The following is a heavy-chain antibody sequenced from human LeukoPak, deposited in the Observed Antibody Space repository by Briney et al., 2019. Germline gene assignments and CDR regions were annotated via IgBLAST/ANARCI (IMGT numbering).Heavy chain of an antibody. D-gene: IGHD1-26*01. CDR3: ARDKLVGATTGKDY. V-gene: IGHV1-2*02. CDR1: GYTFTGYY. CDR2: INPNSGGT. Sequence: ASVKVSCKASGYTFTGYYMHWVRQAPGQGLEWMGWINPNSGGTNYAQKFQGRVTMTRDTSISTAYMELSRLRSDDTAVYYCARDKLVGATTGKDYWGQGTLDTVSS. J-gene: IGHJ4*02.